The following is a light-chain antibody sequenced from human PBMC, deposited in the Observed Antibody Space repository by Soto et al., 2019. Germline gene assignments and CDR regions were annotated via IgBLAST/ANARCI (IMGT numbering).Light chain of an antibody. CDR3: QSYDSSLSGPYV. Sequence: QSALRQPPSVSGAPGQRDTIACTGSSSNIGAGYYVHWYQQFPGTAPKPLIYGGSNRPAGVPDRFSASKSGTSASLAITGLQAEDEADYYRQSYDSSLSGPYVFGTGTKVTV. CDR2: GGS. J-gene: IGLJ1*01. V-gene: IGLV1-40*01. CDR1: SSNIGAGYY.